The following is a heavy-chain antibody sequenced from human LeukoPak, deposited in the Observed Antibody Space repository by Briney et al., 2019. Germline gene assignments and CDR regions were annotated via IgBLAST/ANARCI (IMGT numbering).Heavy chain of an antibody. CDR3: ARSLSMAGLA. D-gene: IGHD6-19*01. Sequence: NPSETLSLTCTVSGDSISSSKYYWGWIRQSPGKGLEWIGSIYKSGCTFYNPSLKSRVIISVDTSRNQFSLKLNSVSAADTAVYYCARSLSMAGLAWGQGTLVAVSS. V-gene: IGHV4-39*01. J-gene: IGHJ4*02. CDR1: GDSISSSKYY. CDR2: IYKSGCT.